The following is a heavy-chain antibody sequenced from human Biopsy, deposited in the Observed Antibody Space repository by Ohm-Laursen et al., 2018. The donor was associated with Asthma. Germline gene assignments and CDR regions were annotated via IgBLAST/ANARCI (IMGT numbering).Heavy chain of an antibody. D-gene: IGHD6-19*01. V-gene: IGHV3-53*01. J-gene: IGHJ4*01. CDR2: IYSGGTS. Sequence: SLSLSCAASGFTVSRDHMFWVRQAPGKGLEWVSVIYSGGTSYTSESVRGRFTISRDFYKNTLYLQMDSLRPEDTAVYYCARGDSSGWSHYYFDYWGRGTLVTVSS. CDR3: ARGDSSGWSHYYFDY. CDR1: GFTVSRDH.